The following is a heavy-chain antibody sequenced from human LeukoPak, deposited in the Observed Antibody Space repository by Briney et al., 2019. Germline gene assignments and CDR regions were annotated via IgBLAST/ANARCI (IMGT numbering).Heavy chain of an antibody. CDR2: ISYDGSNK. Sequence: PGGSLRLSCAASGFTFSSYGMHWVRQAPGKGLEWVAVISYDGSNKSYADSVKGRFTISRDNSKNTLYLQMNSLRAEDTAVYYCAKEGVNGGFDYWGQGTLVTVSS. D-gene: IGHD3-10*01. V-gene: IGHV3-30*18. J-gene: IGHJ4*02. CDR1: GFTFSSYG. CDR3: AKEGVNGGFDY.